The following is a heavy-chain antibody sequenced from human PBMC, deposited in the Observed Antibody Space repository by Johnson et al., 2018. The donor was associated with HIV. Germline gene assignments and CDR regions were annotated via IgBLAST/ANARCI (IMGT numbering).Heavy chain of an antibody. J-gene: IGHJ3*02. V-gene: IGHV3-23*03. CDR3: TPGWRDDAFDI. CDR2: IYSGGST. Sequence: VQLVESGGGVVRPGGSLRLSCAASGFTFDDYGMSWVRQAPGKGLGWVSVIYSGGSTYYAESVKGRFTISRDDSKNTAYLQMNSLKTEDTAVYYCTPGWRDDAFDIWGQGTMVTVSS. CDR1: GFTFDDYG. D-gene: IGHD5-24*01.